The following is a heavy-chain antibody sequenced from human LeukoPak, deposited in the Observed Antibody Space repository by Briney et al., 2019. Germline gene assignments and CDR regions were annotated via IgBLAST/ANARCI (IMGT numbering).Heavy chain of an antibody. V-gene: IGHV3-48*03. CDR2: ISSSGSTI. CDR3: ARDRLSERWLHLRGAFDI. D-gene: IGHD5-24*01. CDR1: GFTFSSYE. Sequence: GGSLRLSCAASGFTFSSYEMNWVRQAPGKGLEWVSYISSSGSTIYYADSVKGRFTISRDNAKNSLYLQMNSLRAEDTAVYYCARDRLSERWLHLRGAFDIWGQGTMVTVSS. J-gene: IGHJ3*02.